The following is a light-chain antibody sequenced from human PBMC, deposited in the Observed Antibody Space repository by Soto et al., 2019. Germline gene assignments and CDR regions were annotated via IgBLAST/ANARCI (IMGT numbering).Light chain of an antibody. J-gene: IGKJ2*01. CDR3: QQYEAYPYT. V-gene: IGKV1-16*02. CDR2: AAS. CDR1: RGVSLN. Sequence: DIRMTQSPSSLSASVGDRVTITCRASRGVSLNLAWFQQKPGKAPKSLIYAASSLQSGVSSNFSGSGSGTDFTLTISRLQPEDFATYYCQQYEAYPYTFGQGTKLEIK.